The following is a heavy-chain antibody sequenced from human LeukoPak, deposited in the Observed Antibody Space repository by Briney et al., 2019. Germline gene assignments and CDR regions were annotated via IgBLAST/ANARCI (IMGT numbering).Heavy chain of an antibody. Sequence: SQTLSLTCTVSGGSISSGTYYWSWIRQPAGKGLEWIGRIYTSGSTNYNPSLKSRVTISVDRSKNQFSLKLSSVTAADAAVYYCAREGIAAAGTLFDYWGQGTLVTVSS. J-gene: IGHJ4*02. CDR2: IYTSGST. CDR1: GGSISSGTYY. V-gene: IGHV4-61*02. CDR3: AREGIAAAGTLFDY. D-gene: IGHD6-13*01.